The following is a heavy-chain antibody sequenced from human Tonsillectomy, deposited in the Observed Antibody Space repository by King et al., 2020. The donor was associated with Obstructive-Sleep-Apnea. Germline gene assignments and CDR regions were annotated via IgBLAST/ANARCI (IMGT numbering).Heavy chain of an antibody. D-gene: IGHD5-18*01. CDR3: ARERSRFKGTAYSDDYYYGMDV. Sequence: VQLVESGGGLVQPGGSLRLSCAASGFTFSSYWMHWVRHAPGKGLVWVSRINSDGSSTSYADSVKGRFTISRDNAKNTLYLQMNSLRAEDTAVYYCARERSRFKGTAYSDDYYYGMDVWGQGTTVTVSS. CDR1: GFTFSSYW. V-gene: IGHV3-74*01. J-gene: IGHJ6*02. CDR2: INSDGSST.